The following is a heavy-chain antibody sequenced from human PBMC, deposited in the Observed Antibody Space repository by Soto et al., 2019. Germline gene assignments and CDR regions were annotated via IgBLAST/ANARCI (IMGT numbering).Heavy chain of an antibody. CDR2: VSTYSEHT. Sequence: QLVQSGDEVKKRGASVKVSCRASGYIFNSVGISWLRQVPGQGLEWMGWVSTYSEHTKSVQKFQDRVTLTADTSTSTVHMELRSVRSADTAVYYCARDLNWNNVLGFDSWGQGTLVTVSS. D-gene: IGHD1-20*01. CDR3: ARDLNWNNVLGFDS. V-gene: IGHV1-18*04. J-gene: IGHJ4*02. CDR1: GYIFNSVG.